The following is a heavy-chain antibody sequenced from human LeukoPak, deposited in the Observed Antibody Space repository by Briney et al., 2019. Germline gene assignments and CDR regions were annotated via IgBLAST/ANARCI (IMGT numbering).Heavy chain of an antibody. J-gene: IGHJ4*02. V-gene: IGHV3-48*02. Sequence: GGSLRLSCAASGFTFSSYSMNWVRQAPGKGLEWISYISSSSSAIYYADSMKGRFTISRDNAKSSLYLEMNSLRDEDSGVYYCARDSRAIDYWGQGTLVTVSS. CDR3: ARDSRAIDY. CDR2: ISSSSSAI. CDR1: GFTFSSYS.